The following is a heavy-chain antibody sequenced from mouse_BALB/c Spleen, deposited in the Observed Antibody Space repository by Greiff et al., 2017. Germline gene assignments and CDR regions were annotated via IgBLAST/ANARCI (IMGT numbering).Heavy chain of an antibody. CDR2: IDTSDSYT. V-gene: IGHV1-69*01. J-gene: IGHJ2*01. CDR3: ARGGYGKTFDY. Sequence: VQLQQSGAELVMPGASVKMSCKASGYTFTDYWMHWVKQRPGQGLEWIGAIDTSDSYTSYNQKFKGKATLTVDESSSTAYMQLSSLTSEDSAVYYCARGGYGKTFDYWGQGTTLTVSS. D-gene: IGHD2-10*02. CDR1: GYTFTDYW.